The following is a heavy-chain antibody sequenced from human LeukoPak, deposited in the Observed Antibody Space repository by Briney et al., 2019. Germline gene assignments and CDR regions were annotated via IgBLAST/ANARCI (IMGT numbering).Heavy chain of an antibody. V-gene: IGHV4-59*01. J-gene: IGHJ6*02. CDR2: IYYSGST. Sequence: SETLSLTCTVSGGSISSYYWSWIRQPPGKGLEWIGYIYYSGSTNYNPPLKSRVTISVDTSKNQFSLKVSSVTAADTAVYYCARLKPQGGMDVWGQGTTVTVSS. CDR1: GGSISSYY. CDR3: ARLKPQGGMDV.